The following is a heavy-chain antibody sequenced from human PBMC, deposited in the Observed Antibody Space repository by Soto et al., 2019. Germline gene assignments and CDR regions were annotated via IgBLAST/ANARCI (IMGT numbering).Heavy chain of an antibody. CDR3: ARRGNYYDSSGYPWAFDI. CDR2: IYYSGRT. CDR1: GGSISSYY. D-gene: IGHD3-22*01. V-gene: IGHV4-59*08. J-gene: IGHJ3*02. Sequence: SETLYLTCTVSGGSISSYYWSWIRQPPGKGLEWIGYIYYSGRTNYNPSLKSRVTISLDTSKNQFSLKLSSVTAADTAVYYCARRGNYYDSSGYPWAFDIWGQGTMVTVS.